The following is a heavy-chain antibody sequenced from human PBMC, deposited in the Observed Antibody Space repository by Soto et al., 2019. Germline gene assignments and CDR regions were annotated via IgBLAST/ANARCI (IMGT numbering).Heavy chain of an antibody. V-gene: IGHV1-46*03. Sequence: QVQLVQSGAEGKKPGASVKVSCKASGYTFTSYYMHWVRQAPGQGLEWMGIINPSGGSTSYAQKFQGRVTMPRDTFTSTFYMELSSLRSEDTAVYYCARDAYFAWLFGALTPDYWGQGTLVTVSS. CDR2: INPSGGST. CDR3: ARDAYFAWLFGALTPDY. CDR1: GYTFTSYY. J-gene: IGHJ4*02. D-gene: IGHD3-9*01.